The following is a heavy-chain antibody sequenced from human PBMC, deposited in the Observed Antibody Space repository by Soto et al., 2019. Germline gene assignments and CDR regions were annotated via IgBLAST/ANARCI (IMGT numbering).Heavy chain of an antibody. CDR1: GFTFSSHS. V-gene: IGHV3-21*01. Sequence: EVQLVESGGGLVKPGGSLRLSCAASGFTFSSHSMNWVRQAPGRGLEWVSSMSSSGTYIYYADSVKGRFTISRDNAKNSLYLQMNSRRADETAVYSWARGYYYDSSGCMDHWGQGTLSPSPQ. D-gene: IGHD3-22*01. J-gene: IGHJ4*02. CDR3: ARGYYYDSSGCMDH. CDR2: MSSSGTYI.